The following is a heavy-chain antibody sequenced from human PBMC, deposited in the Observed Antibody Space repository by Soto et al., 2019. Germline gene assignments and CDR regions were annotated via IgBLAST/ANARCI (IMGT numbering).Heavy chain of an antibody. D-gene: IGHD2-8*02. CDR1: GGSISSYY. V-gene: IGHV4-59*01. CDR3: ARLDWSPSDNWFDP. J-gene: IGHJ5*02. Sequence: QVQLQESGPGLVKPSETLSLTCTVSGGSISSYYWSWIRQPPGKGLEWIGYIYYSGSTNYNPSLKSRVTISVDTSKNQFSLKLSSVTAADTAVYYCARLDWSPSDNWFDPWGQGTLVTVSS. CDR2: IYYSGST.